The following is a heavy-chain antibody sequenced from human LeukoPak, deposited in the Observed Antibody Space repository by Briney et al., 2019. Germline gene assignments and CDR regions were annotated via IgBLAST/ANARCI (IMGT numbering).Heavy chain of an antibody. J-gene: IGHJ6*03. CDR3: ARGRMKGIAARRYYMDV. D-gene: IGHD6-6*01. CDR1: GGSISSGTYY. Sequence: PSETLSLTCTVSGGSISSGTYYWSWIRQPPGKGLEWIGYISHSGSTNYNPSLKSRVTISVDTSKNQFSLKLSSVTAADTAVYYCARGRMKGIAARRYYMDVWGKGTTVTVSS. V-gene: IGHV4-30-2*01. CDR2: ISHSGST.